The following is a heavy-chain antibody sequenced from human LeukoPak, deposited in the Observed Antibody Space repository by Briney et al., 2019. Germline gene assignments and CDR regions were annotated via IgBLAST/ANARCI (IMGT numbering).Heavy chain of an antibody. Sequence: SGTLSLTCAVYGGSFSGYYWSWIRQPPGKGLEWIGEINHSGSTNYNPSLKSRVTISVDTSKNQFSPKLSSVTAADTAVYYCARGRRSVQRVAGGYYYYMDVWGKGTTVTVSS. V-gene: IGHV4-34*01. J-gene: IGHJ6*03. CDR3: ARGRRSVQRVAGGYYYYMDV. CDR2: INHSGST. CDR1: GGSFSGYY. D-gene: IGHD3-16*01.